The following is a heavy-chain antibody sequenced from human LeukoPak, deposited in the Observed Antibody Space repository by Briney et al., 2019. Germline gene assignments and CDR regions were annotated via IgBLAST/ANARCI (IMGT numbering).Heavy chain of an antibody. J-gene: IGHJ4*02. D-gene: IGHD3-22*01. CDR3: ARDLVYHDSSGYRLGFDY. CDR1: GYTFTSYG. Sequence: ASVKVSCKASGYTFTSYGISWVRQAPGQGLEWMGWISAYNGNTNYAQKLQGRVTMTTDTSTSTAYMELRSLRSDDTAVYYCARDLVYHDSSGYRLGFDYWGQGTLVTVSS. V-gene: IGHV1-18*01. CDR2: ISAYNGNT.